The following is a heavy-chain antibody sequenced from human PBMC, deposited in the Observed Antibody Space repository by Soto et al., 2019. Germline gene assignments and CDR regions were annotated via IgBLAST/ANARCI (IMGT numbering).Heavy chain of an antibody. CDR1: GFTFSSYA. V-gene: IGHV3-23*01. CDR2: ISGSGGST. J-gene: IGHJ4*02. Sequence: PGGSLRLSCAASGFTFSSYAMSWVRQAPGKGLEWVSAISGSGGSTSYAQKFQGRVTMTRDTSTSTVYMELSSLRSEDTAVYYCARDNHYFDYWGQGTLVTVSS. CDR3: ARDNHYFDY.